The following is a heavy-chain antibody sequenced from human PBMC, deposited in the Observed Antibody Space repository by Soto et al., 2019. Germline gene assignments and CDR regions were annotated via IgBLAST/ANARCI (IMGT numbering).Heavy chain of an antibody. Sequence: QVHLQESGPGLLKPSQTLSLYCAVSGASISSDAYHWSWILQLPGKGLEWVGFISSRGRTYYNPSLNSRLTISADTSKSQFSLHLTSVTAADTAMYFCARYRFTGTGSKFDYWGQGTLVTVSS. CDR2: ISSRGRT. D-gene: IGHD3-16*02. J-gene: IGHJ4*02. V-gene: IGHV4-31*11. CDR1: GASISSDAYH. CDR3: ARYRFTGTGSKFDY.